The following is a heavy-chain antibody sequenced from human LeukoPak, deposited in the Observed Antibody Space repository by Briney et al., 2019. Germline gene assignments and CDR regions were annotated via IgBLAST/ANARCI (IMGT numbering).Heavy chain of an antibody. Sequence: PGGSLRLSCAASGFTFSRNAMHWVRQAPGKGLEGVAVISYDGSNKYYADSVKGRFTISRDNSKNTLYLQMNSLRAEDTAVYYCARDDYYDSSGYLKFDYWGQGTLVTVSS. J-gene: IGHJ4*02. CDR3: ARDDYYDSSGYLKFDY. V-gene: IGHV3-30-3*01. CDR2: ISYDGSNK. D-gene: IGHD3-22*01. CDR1: GFTFSRNA.